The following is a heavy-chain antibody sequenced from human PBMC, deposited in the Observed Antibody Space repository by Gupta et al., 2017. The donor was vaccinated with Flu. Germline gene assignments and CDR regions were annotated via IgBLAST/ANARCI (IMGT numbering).Heavy chain of an antibody. CDR1: GGSFSGYY. J-gene: IGHJ6*02. CDR3: ARGFVPEFHFGVVITYYYYYGMDV. CDR2: INHSGST. D-gene: IGHD3-3*01. V-gene: IGHV4-34*01. Sequence: QVQLQPWCAGLLKPSEPLSLTCAVYGGSFSGYYWSWIRQPPGKGLAWIGEINHSGSTNYNPSLKSRVTISVDTSKNQFSLKLSSVTAADTAVYYCARGFVPEFHFGVVITYYYYYGMDVWGQGTTVTVSS.